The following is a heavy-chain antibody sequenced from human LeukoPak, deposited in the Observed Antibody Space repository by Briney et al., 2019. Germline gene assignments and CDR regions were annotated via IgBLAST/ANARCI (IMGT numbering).Heavy chain of an antibody. D-gene: IGHD3-10*01. CDR2: IYFSGST. CDR1: GGSISSISYY. CDR3: ARQILHGSGSYSNSGIDY. V-gene: IGHV4-39*01. J-gene: IGHJ4*02. Sequence: SETLSLTCTVSGGSISSISYYWRWIRQPPGKGLEWIGSIYFSGSTYYNPSLKSRLTIFVDTSKNQFSLKLSSVTAADTAVYYCARQILHGSGSYSNSGIDYWGQGTLVTVSS.